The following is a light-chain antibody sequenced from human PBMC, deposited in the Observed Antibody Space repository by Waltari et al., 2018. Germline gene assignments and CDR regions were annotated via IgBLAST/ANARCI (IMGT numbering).Light chain of an antibody. V-gene: IGKV1-39*01. J-gene: IGKJ2*01. CDR3: QERGSPPYT. CDR2: AAS. CDR1: QSISSY. Sequence: DIQMTQSPSSLSASVGDRVTITCRASQSISSYLNWYQQKPGKVPKLLIYAASSLQSGVPSRFSGSGSGTDFTLTISSLQPEDFAAYYCQERGSPPYTFGQGTKLEIK.